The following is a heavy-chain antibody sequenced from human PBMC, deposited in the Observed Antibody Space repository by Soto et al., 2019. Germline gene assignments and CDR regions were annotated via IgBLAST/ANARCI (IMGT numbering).Heavy chain of an antibody. CDR1: GFTFSSYW. V-gene: IGHV3-74*01. D-gene: IGHD1-1*01. J-gene: IGHJ4*02. Sequence: GGSLRLSCAASGFTFSSYWMHWVRQAPGKGLVWVSRIIRDGSSTNYADSVKGRFTISRDNAKNTLYLQMSSLRAEDTAVYYCARGQQARPFDYWGQGTLVPVSS. CDR3: ARGQQARPFDY. CDR2: IIRDGSST.